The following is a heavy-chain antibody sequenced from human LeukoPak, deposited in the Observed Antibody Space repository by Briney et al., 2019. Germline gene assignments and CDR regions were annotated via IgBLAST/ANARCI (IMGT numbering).Heavy chain of an antibody. D-gene: IGHD3-10*01. CDR1: GGSFSGYY. CDR2: INHSGST. Sequence: PSETLSLTCAVYGGSFSGYYWSWIRQPPGKGLEWIGEINHSGSTNYNPPLKSRVTISVDTSKNQFSLKLSSVTAADTAVYYCASGPRTYYGSGSYNNWFDPWGQGTLVTVSS. J-gene: IGHJ5*02. V-gene: IGHV4-34*01. CDR3: ASGPRTYYGSGSYNNWFDP.